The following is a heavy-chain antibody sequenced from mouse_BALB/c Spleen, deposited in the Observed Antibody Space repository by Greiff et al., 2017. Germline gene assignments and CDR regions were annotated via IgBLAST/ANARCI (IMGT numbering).Heavy chain of an antibody. V-gene: IGHV7-3*02. CDR3: ARDYGNYDAY. CDR1: GFTFTDYY. J-gene: IGHJ3*01. CDR2: IRNKANGYTT. D-gene: IGHD2-1*01. Sequence: EVKLMESGGGLVQPGGSLRLSCATSGFTFTDYYMSWVRQPPGKALEWLGFIRNKANGYTTEYSASVKGRFTISRDNSQSILYLQMNTLRAADSATYNCARDYGNYDAYWGQGTLVTVSA.